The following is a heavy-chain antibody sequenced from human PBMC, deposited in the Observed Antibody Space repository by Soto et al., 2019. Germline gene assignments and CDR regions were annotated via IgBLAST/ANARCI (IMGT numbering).Heavy chain of an antibody. CDR3: ARDPVCSSTSCSNYYYYGMDV. CDR1: GGTFSSYA. Sequence: SVKVSCKASGGTFSSYAISWVRQAPGQGLEWMGGIIPIFGTANYAQKFQGRVTITADKSTSTAYMELSSLRSEDTAVYYCARDPVCSSTSCSNYYYYGMDVWGQGTKVTAP. CDR2: IIPIFGTA. D-gene: IGHD2-2*01. V-gene: IGHV1-69*06. J-gene: IGHJ6*02.